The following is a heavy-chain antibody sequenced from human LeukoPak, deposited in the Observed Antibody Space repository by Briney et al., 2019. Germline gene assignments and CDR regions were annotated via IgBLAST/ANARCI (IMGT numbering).Heavy chain of an antibody. CDR3: ARDEPLSGWGLDP. V-gene: IGHV1-2*02. D-gene: IGHD6-19*01. CDR2: INPDSGVT. CDR1: GYTFTSYG. Sequence: ASVKVSCKASGYTFTSYGISWVRQAPGQGLEWMGWINPDSGVTTFAQNFRGRVTMTSDTSISTVYMELSGLTSDDTAVYYCARDEPLSGWGLDPWGQGTLVTVSS. J-gene: IGHJ5*02.